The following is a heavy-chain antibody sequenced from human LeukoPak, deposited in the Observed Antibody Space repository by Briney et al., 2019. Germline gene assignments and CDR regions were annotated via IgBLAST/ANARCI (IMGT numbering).Heavy chain of an antibody. V-gene: IGHV3-30*04. D-gene: IGHD1-26*01. CDR2: ISYDGSNK. CDR3: AREERELADAFDI. Sequence: SLRLSCAASGFTFSSYAMHWVRQAPGKGLEWVAVISYDGSNKYYADSVKGRFTISRDNSKNTLYLQMNSLRAEDTAVYYCAREERELADAFDIWGQGTMVTVSS. CDR1: GFTFSSYA. J-gene: IGHJ3*02.